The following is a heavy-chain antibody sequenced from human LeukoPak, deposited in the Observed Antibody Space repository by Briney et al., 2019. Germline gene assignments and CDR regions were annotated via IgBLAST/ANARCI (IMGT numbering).Heavy chain of an antibody. J-gene: IGHJ5*01. CDR3: ARADDRSGYFGGRFDS. D-gene: IGHD3-22*01. V-gene: IGHV4-59*01. CDR1: GGPISTYY. CDR2: ISYSGGT. Sequence: PSETLSLTCTVTGGPISTYYWSWIRQPPRKRLEWIGYISYSGGTNYNPSLKSRVTISVDTSKNQFSLKLTSVTAADTALYYCARADDRSGYFGGRFDSWGQGTLVTVSS.